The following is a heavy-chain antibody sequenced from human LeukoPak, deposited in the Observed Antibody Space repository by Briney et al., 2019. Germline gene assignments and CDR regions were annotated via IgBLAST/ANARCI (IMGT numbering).Heavy chain of an antibody. D-gene: IGHD2-2*01. V-gene: IGHV1-2*02. CDR1: GYTFTDYY. J-gene: IGHJ4*02. Sequence: ASVKASCKASGYTFTDYYIHWVRQAPGQGLEWMGWVNPNSGDTNYAQKFQGRVTMTRDTSNSTAYMELSRLRSDDTAVYYCAKLDCTSNSCFDCWGQGTLVTVSS. CDR2: VNPNSGDT. CDR3: AKLDCTSNSCFDC.